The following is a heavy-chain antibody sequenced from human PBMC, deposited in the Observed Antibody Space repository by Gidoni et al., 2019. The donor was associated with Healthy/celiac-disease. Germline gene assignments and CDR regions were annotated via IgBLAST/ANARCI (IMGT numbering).Heavy chain of an antibody. CDR1: GFTFGDYA. Sequence: EVQLVESGGGLVKPERSLRLSCTASGFTFGDYAMSWFRQAPGKGLEWVGFIRSKAYGGTTEYAASVKGRFTISRDDSKSIAYLQMNSLKTEDTAVYYCTRDRWARDDYYMDVWGKGTTVTVSS. CDR2: IRSKAYGGTT. J-gene: IGHJ6*03. D-gene: IGHD1-26*01. CDR3: TRDRWARDDYYMDV. V-gene: IGHV3-49*05.